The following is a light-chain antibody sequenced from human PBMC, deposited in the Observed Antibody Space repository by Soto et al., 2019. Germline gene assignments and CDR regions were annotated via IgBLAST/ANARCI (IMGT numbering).Light chain of an antibody. Sequence: DLQMTQSPSSLSASVGDRVTITCRASQGIRDALGWYQQKPGKAPKRLIYAASSLQSGVPSRFGGSGSGTECTLTISRLRHEEFATYCCLQHNSYPQTCGQGTKVEIK. CDR3: LQHNSYPQT. CDR2: AAS. J-gene: IGKJ1*01. CDR1: QGIRDA. V-gene: IGKV1-17*01.